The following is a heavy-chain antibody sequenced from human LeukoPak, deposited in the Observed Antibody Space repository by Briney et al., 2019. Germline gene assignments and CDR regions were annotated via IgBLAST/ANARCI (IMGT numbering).Heavy chain of an antibody. CDR2: ISGSGGST. J-gene: IGHJ4*02. V-gene: IGHV3-23*01. CDR1: GFTFSSYA. CDR3: AKFLPTHIVVANYYFDY. Sequence: GGSLRLSCAASGFTFSSYAMSWVRQAPGKGLEWVSAISGSGGSTYYTDSVKGRFTTSRDNSKNTLYLQMNSLRAEDTAVYYCAKFLPTHIVVANYYFDYWGQGTLVTVSS. D-gene: IGHD2-21*01.